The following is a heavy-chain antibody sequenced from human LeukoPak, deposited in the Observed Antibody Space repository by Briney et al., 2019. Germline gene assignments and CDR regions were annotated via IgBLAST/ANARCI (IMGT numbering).Heavy chain of an antibody. CDR1: GFTFSSYA. Sequence: PGGSLRLSCAASGFTFSSYAMSWVRQAPGKGLEWVSAISGSGGSTYYADSAKGRFTISRDNSKNTLYLQMNSLRAEDTAVYYCARGMRDAFDIWGQGTMVTVSS. J-gene: IGHJ3*02. CDR2: ISGSGGST. CDR3: ARGMRDAFDI. V-gene: IGHV3-23*01.